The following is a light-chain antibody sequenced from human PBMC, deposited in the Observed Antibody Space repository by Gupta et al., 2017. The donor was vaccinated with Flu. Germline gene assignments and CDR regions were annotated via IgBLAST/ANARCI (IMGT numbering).Light chain of an antibody. Sequence: TIYCTGSSSNIGAGYNVHCYQQCPAKAPNLLMYGSMSRPAGTPARFSGSKSGTSASVAITGLQAEDEADYYCQSYDRRLSGQVFGEGTKLTVL. V-gene: IGLV1-40*01. CDR2: GSM. J-gene: IGLJ2*01. CDR1: SSNIGAGYN. CDR3: QSYDRRLSGQV.